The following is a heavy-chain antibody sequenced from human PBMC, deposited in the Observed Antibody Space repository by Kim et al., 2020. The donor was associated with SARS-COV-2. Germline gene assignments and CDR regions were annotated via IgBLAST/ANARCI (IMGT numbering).Heavy chain of an antibody. D-gene: IGHD3-22*01. J-gene: IGHJ4*02. CDR3: ARDIRNYYDSSAYFDY. V-gene: IGHV1-18*01. Sequence: KLQGRVTMTTDTSTSTAYMELRSLRSDDTAVYYCARDIRNYYDSSAYFDYWGQGTLVTVSS.